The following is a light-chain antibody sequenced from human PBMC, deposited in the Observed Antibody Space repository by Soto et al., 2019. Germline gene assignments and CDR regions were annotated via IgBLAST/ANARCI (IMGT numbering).Light chain of an antibody. CDR3: QQSYSSPRFT. CDR1: QSISGH. V-gene: IGKV1-39*01. J-gene: IGKJ3*01. CDR2: ATS. Sequence: EIQMTQSPSSLSASVGDRVTITCRASQSISGHLNSYQHKPGKAPELLIYATSTLHIGVPSRFSGSGSGTDFSLTISSLQPEDFATYYCQQSYSSPRFTFGPGTKVDIK.